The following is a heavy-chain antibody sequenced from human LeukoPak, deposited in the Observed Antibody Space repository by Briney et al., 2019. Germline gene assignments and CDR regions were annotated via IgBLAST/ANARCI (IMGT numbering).Heavy chain of an antibody. D-gene: IGHD6-13*01. CDR3: ARARDSSGWFPFIDY. V-gene: IGHV3-33*01. Sequence: GGSLRLSCAASGFTFSTYGMHWVRQAPGKGLEWVALIWYDGSNKYYADSVKGRFTISRDNPKNTLYLQMNSLRAEDTAVYYCARARDSSGWFPFIDYWGQGTLVTVSS. J-gene: IGHJ4*02. CDR1: GFTFSTYG. CDR2: IWYDGSNK.